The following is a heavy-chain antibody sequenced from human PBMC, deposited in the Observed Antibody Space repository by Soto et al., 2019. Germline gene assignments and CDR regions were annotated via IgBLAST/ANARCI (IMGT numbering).Heavy chain of an antibody. D-gene: IGHD5-12*01. CDR1: GFTVSSNF. Sequence: EVQLVESGGGLVQPGGSLRLSCAASGFTVSSNFMSWVRQAPGKGLEWVSVIYSGGNTYYADSVKGRITISRHGSNNTLYLQMNRLRAEDTAVYSCARIRGIVATIYYSYYSDVWVKWTTLTV. CDR2: IYSGGNT. V-gene: IGHV3-53*04. J-gene: IGHJ6*03. CDR3: ARIRGIVATIYYSYYSDV.